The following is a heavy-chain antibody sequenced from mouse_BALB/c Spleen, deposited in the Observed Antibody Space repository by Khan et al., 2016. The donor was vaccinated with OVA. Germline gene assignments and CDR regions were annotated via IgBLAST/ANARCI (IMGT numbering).Heavy chain of an antibody. Sequence: VPLVESGGDLVKPGGSLKLSCAASGFTFSAYSMSWVRQTPDKRLEWVATISSGADYTYYPDGVKGRFTISRDNAKNTLYLQMSSLKSEDTAMYYCASNLTGSFAYWGQGTLVTVAA. V-gene: IGHV5-6*01. CDR3: ASNLTGSFAY. CDR1: GFTFSAYS. D-gene: IGHD4-1*01. CDR2: ISSGADYT. J-gene: IGHJ3*01.